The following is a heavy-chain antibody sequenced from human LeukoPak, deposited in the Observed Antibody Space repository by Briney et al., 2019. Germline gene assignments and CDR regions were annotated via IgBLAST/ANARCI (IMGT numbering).Heavy chain of an antibody. CDR2: ISTSGTT. J-gene: IGHJ4*02. CDR3: ARSYYDLTGFYADY. Sequence: SETLSLTCSVFGDSISNYYWSWIRQPPGEGLEWIGYISTSGTTSYNPSLKSRVTISVDTSKNQFSLRLNSMTAADTAMYYCARSYYDLTGFYADYWGQGTLVTVSS. V-gene: IGHV4-4*09. D-gene: IGHD3-9*01. CDR1: GDSISNYY.